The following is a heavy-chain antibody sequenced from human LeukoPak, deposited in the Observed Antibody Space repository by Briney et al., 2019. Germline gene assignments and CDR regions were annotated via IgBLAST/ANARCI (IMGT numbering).Heavy chain of an antibody. CDR2: ISGSGGST. D-gene: IGHD4-23*01. J-gene: IGHJ4*02. Sequence: GGSLRPSCAASGLTFTSYAMSWFRKAPGKGREWVSAISGSGGSTYYADSVKGRFTISRDNSKNTLYLQMNSLRAEDTAVYYCAKDPVPYGGNSPPDYWGQGTLVTVSS. V-gene: IGHV3-23*01. CDR3: AKDPVPYGGNSPPDY. CDR1: GLTFTSYA.